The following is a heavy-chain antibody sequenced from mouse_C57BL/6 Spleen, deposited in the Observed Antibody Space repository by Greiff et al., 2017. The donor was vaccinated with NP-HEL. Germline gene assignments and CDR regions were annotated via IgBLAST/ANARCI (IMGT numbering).Heavy chain of an antibody. CDR1: GYTFTSYW. D-gene: IGHD2-3*01. Sequence: VQLQQPGAELVKPGASVKLSCKASGYTFTSYWMHWVKQRPGQGLEWIGMIHPNSGSTNYNEKFKSKATLTVDKSSSTAYMQLSSLTSEDSAVYYCAREGGDGWFAYWGQGTLVTVSA. CDR3: AREGGDGWFAY. CDR2: IHPNSGST. J-gene: IGHJ3*01. V-gene: IGHV1-64*01.